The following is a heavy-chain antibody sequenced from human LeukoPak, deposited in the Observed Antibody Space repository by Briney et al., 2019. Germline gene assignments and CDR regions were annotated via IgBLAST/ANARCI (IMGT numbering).Heavy chain of an antibody. V-gene: IGHV4-59*01. J-gene: IGHJ4*02. CDR1: GGSISSYY. Sequence: SETLSLTCTVSGGSISSYYWSWIRQPPGKGLEWIGYIYYSGSTNYNPSLKSRVTISVDTSKNQFSLKLSSVTAADTAVYYCARARDGYNLDYWGQGTLVTVSS. D-gene: IGHD5-24*01. CDR2: IYYSGST. CDR3: ARARDGYNLDY.